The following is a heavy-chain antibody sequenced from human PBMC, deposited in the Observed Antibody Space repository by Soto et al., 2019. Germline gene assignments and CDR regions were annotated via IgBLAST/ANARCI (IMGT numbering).Heavy chain of an antibody. V-gene: IGHV4-61*01. Sequence: PSETLSLTCTVSGGSVTIANYYLGWIRQPPGKGLEWIGFIHYSGSTSYNPSLKSRVTISLDTSKNQFSLKLSSVTAADTAVYYCATNNCLDRWGQGTLVTVSS. CDR2: IHYSGST. CDR1: GGSVTIANYY. J-gene: IGHJ5*02. CDR3: ATNNCLDR.